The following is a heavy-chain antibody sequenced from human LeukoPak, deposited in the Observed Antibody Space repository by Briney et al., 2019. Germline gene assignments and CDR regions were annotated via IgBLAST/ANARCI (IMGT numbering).Heavy chain of an antibody. CDR1: GFTFSSYS. J-gene: IGHJ6*02. D-gene: IGHD4-17*01. V-gene: IGHV3-21*01. Sequence: IPGGSLRLSCAASGFTFSSYSMTWVRQAPGKGLEWVSSISSSSSYIYYADSVKGRFTISRDNAKNSLYLQMNSLRAEDTAVYYCARDHGDNTLHYYYGMDVWGQGTTVTVSS. CDR3: ARDHGDNTLHYYYGMDV. CDR2: ISSSSSYI.